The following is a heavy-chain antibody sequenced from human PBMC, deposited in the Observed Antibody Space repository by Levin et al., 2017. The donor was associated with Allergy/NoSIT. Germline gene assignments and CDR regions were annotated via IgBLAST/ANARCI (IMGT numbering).Heavy chain of an antibody. V-gene: IGHV3-23*01. CDR3: AKQGDRYCSGDTCYGYYGMDV. CDR2: ISGSAGST. J-gene: IGHJ6*02. D-gene: IGHD2-15*01. CDR1: GFTFSTYA. Sequence: ETLSLTCAASGFTFSTYAMSWVRQAPGKGLECVSGISGSAGSTFYADSVKGRFTISRDNSKNTLYLQMNSLRAEDTAVYYCAKQGDRYCSGDTCYGYYGMDVWGQGTTVTVSS.